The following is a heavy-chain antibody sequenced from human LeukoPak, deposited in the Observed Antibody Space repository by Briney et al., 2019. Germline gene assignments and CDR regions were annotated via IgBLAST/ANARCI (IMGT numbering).Heavy chain of an antibody. D-gene: IGHD3-9*01. Sequence: GGSLRLSCAASGFTFSSYAMSWVRQAPGKGLEWVSAISGSGGSTYYADSVKGRFTISRDNSKNTLYLQMNSLRAEDTAVYYCAKVVLRYFDWGRDGMDVWGQGTTVTVSS. CDR3: AKVVLRYFDWGRDGMDV. V-gene: IGHV3-23*01. CDR2: ISGSGGST. J-gene: IGHJ6*02. CDR1: GFTFSSYA.